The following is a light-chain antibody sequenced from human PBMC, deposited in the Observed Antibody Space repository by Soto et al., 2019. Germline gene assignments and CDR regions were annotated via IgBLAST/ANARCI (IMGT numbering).Light chain of an antibody. CDR3: QVWDSSRGV. CDR1: NIGSKS. V-gene: IGLV3-21*04. J-gene: IGLJ1*01. Sequence: SYELTQPPSVSVAPGKTARITCGGNNIGSKSVHWYQQKPGQAPVLVIYYDSDRPPGIPERFSGSNSGNTATLTISRVEAGDEADYYCQVWDSSRGVFGTGTKVTVL. CDR2: YDS.